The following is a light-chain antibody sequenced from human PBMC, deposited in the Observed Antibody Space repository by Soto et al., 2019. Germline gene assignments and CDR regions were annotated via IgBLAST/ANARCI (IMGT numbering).Light chain of an antibody. J-gene: IGKJ4*01. CDR2: GAS. Sequence: DIVLTQSPGTLSLSPGERASLSCRASQSVTTRSLAWYQQKPGQAPRLLIYGASSRATGIPDRFTGSGSGTDFTLTISGLEPEDFAVYYCHDYGSSRLTFGGGTKVDI. CDR1: QSVTTRS. CDR3: HDYGSSRLT. V-gene: IGKV3-20*01.